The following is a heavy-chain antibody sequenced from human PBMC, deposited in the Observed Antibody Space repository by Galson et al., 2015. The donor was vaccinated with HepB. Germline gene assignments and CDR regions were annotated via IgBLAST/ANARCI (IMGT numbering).Heavy chain of an antibody. CDR1: GYTFTNYA. D-gene: IGHD2-15*01. CDR3: ARDGGYCSGGSCYSYNWFDP. V-gene: IGHV1-3*01. J-gene: IGHJ5*02. Sequence: SVKVSCKASGYTFTNYAMHWVRQAPGQRLEWMRWINAGNGNTKYSQKFQGRVTITRDTSASTAYMELSSLRSEDTAVYYCARDGGYCSGGSCYSYNWFDPWGQGTLVTVSS. CDR2: INAGNGNT.